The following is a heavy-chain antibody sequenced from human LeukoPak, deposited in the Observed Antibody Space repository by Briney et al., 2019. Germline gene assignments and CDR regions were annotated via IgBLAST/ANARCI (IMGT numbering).Heavy chain of an antibody. J-gene: IGHJ4*02. D-gene: IGHD6-6*01. CDR3: AGGAIGDISSFSFDY. CDR2: INHSGST. Sequence: SETLSLTCAVYGGSFSGYYWSWIRQPPGKGLEWIGEINHSGSTNYNPSLKSRVTISVDTSKNQFSLKLSSVTAADTAVYYCAGGAIGDISSFSFDYWGQGTLVTVSS. CDR1: GGSFSGYY. V-gene: IGHV4-34*01.